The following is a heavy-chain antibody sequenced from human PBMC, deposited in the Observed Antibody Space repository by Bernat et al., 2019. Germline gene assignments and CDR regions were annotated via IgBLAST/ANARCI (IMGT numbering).Heavy chain of an antibody. CDR1: GGSFSGYY. D-gene: IGHD6-6*01. CDR2: INHSGST. V-gene: IGHV4-34*01. CDR3: AWEYSSSSGLGAFDI. Sequence: QVQLQQWGAGLLKPSETLSLTCAVYGGSFSGYYWSWIRQPPGKGLEWIGEINHSGSTNYNPSLKSRVTISVDTSKNQFSLKLSSVTAADTAVYYCAWEYSSSSGLGAFDIWGQGTMVTVSS. J-gene: IGHJ3*02.